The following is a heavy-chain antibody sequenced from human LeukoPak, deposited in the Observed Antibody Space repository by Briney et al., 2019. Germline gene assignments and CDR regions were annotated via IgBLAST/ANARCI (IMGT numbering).Heavy chain of an antibody. J-gene: IGHJ4*02. CDR2: IYYSGST. Sequence: SETLSLTCTVSGGSISSSSYYWGWIRQPPGKGLEWIGSIYYSGSTYYNPSLKSRVTISVDTSKNQFSLKLSSVTAADTAVYYCARLTTVVTVDYWGQGTLVTVSS. D-gene: IGHD4-23*01. CDR1: GGSISSSSYY. CDR3: ARLTTVVTVDY. V-gene: IGHV4-39*01.